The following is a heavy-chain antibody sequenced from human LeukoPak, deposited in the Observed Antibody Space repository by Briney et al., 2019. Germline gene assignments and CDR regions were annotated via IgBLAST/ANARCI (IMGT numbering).Heavy chain of an antibody. CDR1: GFTFSSYS. V-gene: IGHV3-21*01. D-gene: IGHD2-21*02. CDR2: ISSSSSYI. Sequence: GGSLRLSCAASGFTFSSYSMNWVRQAPGKGLEWVSSISSSSSYIYYADSVKGRFTISRDNAKNSLYLQMNSLRAEDTAVYYCARDTDWGYCGGDCDDYYYGMDVWGQGTTVTVSS. CDR3: ARDTDWGYCGGDCDDYYYGMDV. J-gene: IGHJ6*02.